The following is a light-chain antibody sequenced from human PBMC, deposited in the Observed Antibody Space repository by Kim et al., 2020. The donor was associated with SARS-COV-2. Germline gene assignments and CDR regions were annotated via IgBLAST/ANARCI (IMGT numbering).Light chain of an antibody. CDR2: EAS. CDR3: QQYRSYPGT. J-gene: IGKJ1*01. V-gene: IGKV1-5*03. CDR1: RSIAGL. Sequence: DIQMTQSPSTLSASVGDRVTITCRASRSIAGLLAWYQQKPGQDPKLLIYEASTLKSGVPSRITGSGAGTEFTLTTSSLQPDEFSTDYCQQYRSYPGTFGQGTKVDIK.